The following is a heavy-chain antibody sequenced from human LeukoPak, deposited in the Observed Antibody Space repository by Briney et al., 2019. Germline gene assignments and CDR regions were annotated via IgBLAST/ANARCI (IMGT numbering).Heavy chain of an antibody. V-gene: IGHV3-64*01. CDR1: GFTFSSYA. CDR2: ISSNGGST. CDR3: ASPGAYH. J-gene: IGHJ5*02. Sequence: PGGSLRLSCAASGFTFSSYAMHWVRQAPGKGLEYVSAISSNGGSTYYANSVKGRFTISRDNPKNTLYLQMGSLRAEDMAVYYCASPGAYHWGQGTLVTVSS.